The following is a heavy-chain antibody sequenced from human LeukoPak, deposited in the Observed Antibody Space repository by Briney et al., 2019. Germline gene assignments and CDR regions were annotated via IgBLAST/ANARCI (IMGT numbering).Heavy chain of an antibody. CDR2: IIPIFGTA. CDR3: ARGDYDILRPFDY. Sequence: SVKVSCKASGGTFSSYAISWVRQAPGQGLEWMGEIIPIFGTANYAQKFQGRVTITADESTSTAYMELSSLRSEDTAVYYCARGDYDILRPFDYWGQGTLVTVSS. D-gene: IGHD3-9*01. J-gene: IGHJ4*02. CDR1: GGTFSSYA. V-gene: IGHV1-69*01.